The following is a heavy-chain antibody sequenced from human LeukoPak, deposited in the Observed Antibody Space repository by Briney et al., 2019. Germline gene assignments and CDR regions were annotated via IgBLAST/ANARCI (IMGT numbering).Heavy chain of an antibody. CDR1: GYTFTSYG. Sequence: EASVKVSCKASGYTFTSYGISWVRQAPGQGLEWMGWMNPNSGNTGYAQKFQGRVTMTRNTSISTAYMELSSLRSEDTAVYYCARGLYRYSSGWYDAFDIWGQGTMVTVSS. D-gene: IGHD6-19*01. CDR3: ARGLYRYSSGWYDAFDI. CDR2: MNPNSGNT. V-gene: IGHV1-8*02. J-gene: IGHJ3*02.